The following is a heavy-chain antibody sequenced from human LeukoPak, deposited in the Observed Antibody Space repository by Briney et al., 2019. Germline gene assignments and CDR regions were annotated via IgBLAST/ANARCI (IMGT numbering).Heavy chain of an antibody. CDR1: GFTVSSNF. J-gene: IGHJ4*02. V-gene: IGHV3-53*01. CDR3: ANESRGVATLDY. CDR2: IYSGGST. Sequence: GGSLRLSCAASGFTVSSNFMNWVRQAPGKGLEWVSIIYSGGSTYYADSVQGRFTISRDNSKNTLFLQMNSLRAEDTAVYYCANESRGVATLDYWGQGTLVTVSS. D-gene: IGHD2-15*01.